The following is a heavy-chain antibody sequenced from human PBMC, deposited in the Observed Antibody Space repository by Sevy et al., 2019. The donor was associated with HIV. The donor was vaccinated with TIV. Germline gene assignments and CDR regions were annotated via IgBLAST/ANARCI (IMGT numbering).Heavy chain of an antibody. V-gene: IGHV3-23*01. J-gene: IGHJ6*02. Sequence: GGSLRLSCAASGFTFSSYAMSWVRQAPGKGLEWVSAISGSGGSTYYADSVKGRFTISRDNSKNTLYLQTNSLRAEDTAVYYCAKHRIAVAGTWGPYYYYGMDVWGQGTTVTVSS. CDR3: AKHRIAVAGTWGPYYYYGMDV. CDR2: ISGSGGST. CDR1: GFTFSSYA. D-gene: IGHD6-19*01.